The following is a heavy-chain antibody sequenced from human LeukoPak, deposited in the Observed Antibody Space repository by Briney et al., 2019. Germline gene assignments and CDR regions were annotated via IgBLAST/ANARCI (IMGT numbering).Heavy chain of an antibody. CDR1: GFILSNYR. CDR2: ISSSGNSR. CDR3: ARYGNGAWLAHYSFDI. V-gene: IGHV3-48*04. J-gene: IGHJ3*02. Sequence: GGSLRLSCAASGFILSNYRMNWVRQAPGKGLEWVSYISSSGNSREYADSVKGRFTISRDNARDSLHLQMNSLRAEDTAVYYCARYGNGAWLAHYSFDIWGQGTMVTVSS. D-gene: IGHD6-19*01.